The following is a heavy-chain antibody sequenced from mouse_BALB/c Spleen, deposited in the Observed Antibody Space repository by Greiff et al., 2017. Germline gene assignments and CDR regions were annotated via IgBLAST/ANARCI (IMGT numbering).Heavy chain of an antibody. D-gene: IGHD2-3*01. CDR2: IRSKSNNYAT. V-gene: IGHV10S3*01. J-gene: IGHJ4*01. CDR3: VRDSYDGYPYYYAMDY. Sequence: TGGGLVQPKGSLKLSCAASGFTFNTNAMNWVRQAPGKGLEWVARIRSKSNNYATYYADSVKDRFTISRDDSQSMLYLQMNNLKTEDTAMYYCVRDSYDGYPYYYAMDYWGQGTSVTVSS. CDR1: GFTFNTNA.